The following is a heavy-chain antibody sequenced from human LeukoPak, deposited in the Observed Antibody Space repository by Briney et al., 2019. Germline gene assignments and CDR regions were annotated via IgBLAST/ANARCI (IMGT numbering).Heavy chain of an antibody. CDR3: TTYYDILTDWDY. Sequence: PGGSLRLSCTASGFTFGDYAMSWVRQAPGKGLEWVGFIRSKAYGGTTEYAASVKGRFTISRDDSKSIAYLQMNSLKTEDTAVYYCTTYYDILTDWDYWGQGTLVTVSS. CDR1: GFTFGDYA. V-gene: IGHV3-49*04. D-gene: IGHD3-9*01. CDR2: IRSKAYGGTT. J-gene: IGHJ4*02.